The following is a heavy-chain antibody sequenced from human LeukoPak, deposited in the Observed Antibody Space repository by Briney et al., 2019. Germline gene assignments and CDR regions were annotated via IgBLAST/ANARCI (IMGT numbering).Heavy chain of an antibody. Sequence: SETLSLTCVVYGGSFSGYYWSWIRQPPGKGLEWIGEIDHSGSTNYNPSLKSRVTISVDTSKNQFSLKLSSVTAADTAVYYCARQRADDFWSGYYPDAFDIWGQGTMVTVSS. D-gene: IGHD3-3*01. V-gene: IGHV4-34*01. CDR1: GGSFSGYY. J-gene: IGHJ3*02. CDR3: ARQRADDFWSGYYPDAFDI. CDR2: IDHSGST.